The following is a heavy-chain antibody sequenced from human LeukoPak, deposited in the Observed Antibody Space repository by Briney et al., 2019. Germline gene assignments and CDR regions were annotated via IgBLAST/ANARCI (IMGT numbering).Heavy chain of an antibody. Sequence: GGSLRLSCVASGFTFSSYWMSWVRQAPGKGLEWVANIKEDGSEKYYVDSVRGRFTLSRDNAENSLYLQMNSLRAEDTAVYYCARGHHDVLTGYYSNYYNYYYMDVWGKGTTVTVSS. CDR1: GFTFSSYW. V-gene: IGHV3-7*01. CDR3: ARGHHDVLTGYYSNYYNYYYMDV. CDR2: IKEDGSEK. D-gene: IGHD3-9*01. J-gene: IGHJ6*03.